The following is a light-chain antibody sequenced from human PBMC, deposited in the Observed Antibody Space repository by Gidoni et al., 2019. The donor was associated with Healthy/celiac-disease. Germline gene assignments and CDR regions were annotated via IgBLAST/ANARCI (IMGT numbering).Light chain of an antibody. V-gene: IGLV3-21*02. CDR2: DDS. CDR3: QVWDRSSDHDNWV. J-gene: IGLJ3*02. Sequence: SYVLTQPPSVSVAPGQTARLTCGGNNIGSKSVHWYQQKPGQAPVLVVDDDSDRPSGIPERCSGSNSGNTATVTISRVAAGDEADYYCQVWDRSSDHDNWVFGGGTKLTGL. CDR1: NIGSKS.